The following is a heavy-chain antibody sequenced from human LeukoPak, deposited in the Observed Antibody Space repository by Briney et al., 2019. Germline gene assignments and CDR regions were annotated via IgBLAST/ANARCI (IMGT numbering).Heavy chain of an antibody. V-gene: IGHV3-30*04. J-gene: IGHJ4*02. CDR3: ARDSATVEYYFDY. CDR2: ISYDGSNK. D-gene: IGHD4-23*01. Sequence: GGSLRLSCAASGFTFSSYAMHWVRQAPGKGLEWVAVISYDGSNKYYADSVKGQFTISRDNSKNTLYLQMNSLRAEDTAVYYCARDSATVEYYFDYWGQGTLVTVSS. CDR1: GFTFSSYA.